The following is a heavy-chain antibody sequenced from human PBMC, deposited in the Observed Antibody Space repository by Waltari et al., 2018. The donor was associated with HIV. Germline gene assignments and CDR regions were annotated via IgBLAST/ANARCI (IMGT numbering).Heavy chain of an antibody. Sequence: QVQLQPLRPRLVTPSHTRSLTCSLSCDSVSSNYPAWRWCRQAPRRSLEWLGRTDERSKWYIDYAVSVKSRITMNPNTSKNPFSLQLNSVTPEDTAVYYCARGWKYDFSSGLEGGKFDPWGQGTLVIVSS. CDR2: TDERSKWYI. J-gene: IGHJ5*02. CDR1: CDSVSSNYPA. V-gene: IGHV6-1*01. CDR3: ARGWKYDFSSGLEGGKFDP. D-gene: IGHD3-3*01.